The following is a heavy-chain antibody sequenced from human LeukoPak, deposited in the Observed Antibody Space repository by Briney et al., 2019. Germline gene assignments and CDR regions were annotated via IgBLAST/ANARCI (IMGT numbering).Heavy chain of an antibody. J-gene: IGHJ4*02. D-gene: IGHD4-23*01. Sequence: SETLSLTCTLSRGSIMTTHWWSWVRQPPGKGLEWIGEIYHTGTTNYSPSLKSRLTISVDQSRNQFSLRLSSVTAADTATYYCAAWGVDYGGNFDYSDYWGQGTLVTVSS. CDR3: AAWGVDYGGNFDYSDY. V-gene: IGHV4-4*02. CDR1: RGSIMTTHW. CDR2: IYHTGTT.